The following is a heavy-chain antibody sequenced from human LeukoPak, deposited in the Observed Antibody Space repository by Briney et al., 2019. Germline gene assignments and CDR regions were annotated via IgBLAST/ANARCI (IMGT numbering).Heavy chain of an antibody. D-gene: IGHD2-2*01. CDR3: ARSREYCERTSCSPSDAFDL. J-gene: IGHJ3*01. CDR2: INPNSGGT. Sequence: ASVKVSCTASGYTFTGYYMHWVRQAPGQGLEWMGWINPNSGGTNYAQKFQGWVTMTRDTSISTAYMELSRLRSDDTAVYYCARSREYCERTSCSPSDAFDLWGQGTMVTVSS. CDR1: GYTFTGYY. V-gene: IGHV1-2*04.